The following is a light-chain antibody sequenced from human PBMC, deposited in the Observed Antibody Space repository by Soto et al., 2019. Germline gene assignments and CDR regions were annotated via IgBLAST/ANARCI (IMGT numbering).Light chain of an antibody. CDR3: CSYAGSSTFSYV. J-gene: IGLJ1*01. Sequence: QSVLTQPASVSGSPGQSITISCTGTSSDVGSYNLVSWYQQHPGKAPKLMIYEVSKRPSGVSNRFSGSKSGNTASLTISGLQAEDEADYYCCSYAGSSTFSYVFGTGTKLPVL. CDR1: SSDVGSYNL. CDR2: EVS. V-gene: IGLV2-23*02.